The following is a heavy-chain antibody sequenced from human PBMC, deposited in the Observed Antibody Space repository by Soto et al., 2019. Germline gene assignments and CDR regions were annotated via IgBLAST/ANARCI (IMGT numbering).Heavy chain of an antibody. CDR1: GGTFSSYA. CDR3: AREKRGDNWSYINSMIRYGMEV. CDR2: IIPIFGTA. V-gene: IGHV1-69*13. J-gene: IGHJ6*02. D-gene: IGHD1-7*01. Sequence: SVKVSCKASGGTFSSYAISWVRQAPGQGLEWMGGIIPIFGTANYAQKFQGRVTITADESTSTAYMELSSLRSEDTAVYYCAREKRGDNWSYINSMIRYGMEVWGQGTTVTVSS.